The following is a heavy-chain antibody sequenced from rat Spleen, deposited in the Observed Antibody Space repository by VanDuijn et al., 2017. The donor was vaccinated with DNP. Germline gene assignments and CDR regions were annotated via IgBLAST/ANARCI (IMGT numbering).Heavy chain of an antibody. J-gene: IGHJ3*01. V-gene: IGHV1-43*01. Sequence: QVQLQQSGAELSKPGSSVKISCKASGNTFITDYFAWIKQTTGQGLEYIGYINTLSGGSNYSERFKGKATLTVDKSSSTAFMQLSGLTPDDSAVYYCARGGFGIWFAYWGQGTQVTVSS. CDR2: INTLSGGS. D-gene: IGHD4-3*01. CDR3: ARGGFGIWFAY. CDR1: GNTFITDY.